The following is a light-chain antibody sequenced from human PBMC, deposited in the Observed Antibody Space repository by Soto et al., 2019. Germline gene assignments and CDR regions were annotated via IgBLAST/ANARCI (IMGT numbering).Light chain of an antibody. Sequence: QSVLTQPPSASGTPGQRVTMSCSGSISSIGSNAVNWYQQVPGTTPKLLIYSNDQRPSGVPDRFSGSKSGTSASLAISGLQSGDEADYYCAAWDDSLSGVVFGGGTKLTVL. J-gene: IGLJ2*01. CDR3: AAWDDSLSGVV. CDR1: ISSIGSNA. V-gene: IGLV1-44*01. CDR2: SND.